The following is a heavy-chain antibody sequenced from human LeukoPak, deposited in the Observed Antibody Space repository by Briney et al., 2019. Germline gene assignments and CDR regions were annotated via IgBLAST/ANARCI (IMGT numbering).Heavy chain of an antibody. Sequence: GGSLRLSCAASGFTVSSNYMSWVRQAPGKGLEWVSVIYSGGSTYYADSVKGRFTISRDNSKNTLYLQMNSLRAEDTAVYYCARARRVFSSSEPFDYWGQGTLVTVSS. CDR2: IYSGGST. CDR3: ARARRVFSSSEPFDY. CDR1: GFTVSSNY. V-gene: IGHV3-66*01. J-gene: IGHJ4*02. D-gene: IGHD6-6*01.